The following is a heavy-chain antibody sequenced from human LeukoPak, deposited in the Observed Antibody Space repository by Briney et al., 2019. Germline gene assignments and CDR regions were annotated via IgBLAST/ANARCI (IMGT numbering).Heavy chain of an antibody. CDR2: IWYDGGNK. CDR3: ARDGLGYSYGMDY. Sequence: SGGSLRLSCAASGFTFSSYGMHWVRQAPGKGLEWVAVIWYDGGNKYYADSVKGRFTISRDNSKNTLYLQMNSLRAEDTAVYYCARDGLGYSYGMDYWGQGTLVTVSS. J-gene: IGHJ4*02. CDR1: GFTFSSYG. D-gene: IGHD5-18*01. V-gene: IGHV3-33*01.